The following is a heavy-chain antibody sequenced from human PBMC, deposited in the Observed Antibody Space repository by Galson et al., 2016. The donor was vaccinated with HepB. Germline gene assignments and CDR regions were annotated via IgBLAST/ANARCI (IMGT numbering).Heavy chain of an antibody. V-gene: IGHV6-1*01. Sequence: CAISGDSDSSNSAAWNWIRQSPSRGLEWLGRTYYRSKLYNDYAVSVRGRITVRSDTSKKQFSLHVNSVTPEETADYYCARLVATDDLYGVDVWGQGTTVTVSS. CDR3: ARLVATDDLYGVDV. D-gene: IGHD6-13*01. CDR2: TYYRSKLYN. CDR1: GDSDSSNSAA. J-gene: IGHJ6*02.